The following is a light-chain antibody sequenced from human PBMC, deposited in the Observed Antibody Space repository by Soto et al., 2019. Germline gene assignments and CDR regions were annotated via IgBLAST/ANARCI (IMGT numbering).Light chain of an antibody. Sequence: VGARGQDTRYLSPGEASCRSCRASQSFIRRLAWYQQKHGQPPRLVIYGASTRATGIPARFSVSGSGTESTFPLSHLKYQDCAVHYGQQSNTWTRTFSEGTKVDIK. CDR1: QSFIRR. V-gene: IGKV3-15*01. CDR3: QQSNTWTRT. J-gene: IGKJ1*01. CDR2: GAS.